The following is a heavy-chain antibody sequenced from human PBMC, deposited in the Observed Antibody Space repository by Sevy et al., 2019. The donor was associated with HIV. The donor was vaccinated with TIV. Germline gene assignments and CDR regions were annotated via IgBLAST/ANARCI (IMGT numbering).Heavy chain of an antibody. CDR1: GFIFSSYG. J-gene: IGHJ4*02. V-gene: IGHV3-30*18. D-gene: IGHD1-26*01. CDR2: ISYDGSSK. Sequence: GGSLRLSCAASGFIFSSYGTHWVRQAPGKGLEWVTIISYDGSSKYYADSVKGRFTISRDNSENILYLQMNSLRTDDTAVYYCVKGGVTWELLDYWGQGTLVTVSS. CDR3: VKGGVTWELLDY.